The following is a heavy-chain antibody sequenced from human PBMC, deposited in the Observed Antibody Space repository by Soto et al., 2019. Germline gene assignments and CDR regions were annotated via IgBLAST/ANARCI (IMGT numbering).Heavy chain of an antibody. CDR1: GFTFSDYW. J-gene: IGHJ4*02. V-gene: IGHV3-74*01. CDR3: AGATGSNREFGY. D-gene: IGHD2-2*01. CDR2: INSDGSST. Sequence: GESLKISCAVSGFTFSDYWMHWVRQAPGKGLVWVSRINSDGSSTTYVDSVKGRFTISRDNAKNTLYLQMNSLRVEDTAVYYCAGATGSNREFGYWGQGTLVTVSS.